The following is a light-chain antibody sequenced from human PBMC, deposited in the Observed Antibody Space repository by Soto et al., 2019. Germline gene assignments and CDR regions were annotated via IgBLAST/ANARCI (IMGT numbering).Light chain of an antibody. CDR1: STDVGGYNY. CDR3: SSYTRDKTVL. J-gene: IGLJ2*01. V-gene: IGLV2-14*03. Sequence: QSVLTQPASVSGSPGQSITISCTGSSTDVGGYNYVSWHQQHPGKAHKLMIFDVTKRPSGVSNRFSGSKSGDTASLTISGLQAEDEADYYCSSYTRDKTVLFGGGTKVTVL. CDR2: DVT.